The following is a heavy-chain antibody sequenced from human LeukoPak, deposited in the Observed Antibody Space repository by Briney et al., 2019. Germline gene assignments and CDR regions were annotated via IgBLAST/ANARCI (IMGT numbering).Heavy chain of an antibody. CDR3: ARAPYYYYMDV. CDR1: GSSISSSSYS. V-gene: IGHV4-39*07. Sequence: SETLSLTCTVSGSSISSSSYSWGWIRQPPGQGLEWIGSIYYSGSTYYNPSPNSRVTISVDTSKNQFSLKLSTVTAADTAVYYCARAPYYYYMDVGGKGTTVTLSS. J-gene: IGHJ6*03. CDR2: IYYSGST.